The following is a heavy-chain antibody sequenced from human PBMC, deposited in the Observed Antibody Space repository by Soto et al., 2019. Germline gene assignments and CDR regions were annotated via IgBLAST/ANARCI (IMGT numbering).Heavy chain of an antibody. CDR2: ISSDGSAR. CDR1: GFTFRRHA. J-gene: IGHJ4*02. V-gene: IGHV3-30*04. CDR3: ARSRSGAVADSFDS. D-gene: IGHD3-10*01. Sequence: QVHLVESGGGVVQPGRSLRLSCAGSGFTFRRHAVHWVRQAPGKGLEWVAVISSDGSARYYLDSVKGRFTSSRDNSKNTVFSQLNSLSYEDTAVYYCARSRSGAVADSFDSWGQGTLVTVST.